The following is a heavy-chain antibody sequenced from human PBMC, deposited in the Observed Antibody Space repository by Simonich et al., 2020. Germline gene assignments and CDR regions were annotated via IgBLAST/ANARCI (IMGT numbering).Heavy chain of an antibody. Sequence: QVQLVQSGAEVKKPGSSVKVSCKASGYTFTGYYMHWVRQAPGQGLEGMVWRNPNDWGTNYAQKLKGRVTMTRDTSISTAYMELSRLRSDDTAVYYCARDLRGSYYYYYYMDVWGKGTTVTVSS. CDR2: RNPNDWGT. CDR3: ARDLRGSYYYYYYMDV. D-gene: IGHD1-26*01. CDR1: GYTFTGYY. V-gene: IGHV1-2*02. J-gene: IGHJ6*03.